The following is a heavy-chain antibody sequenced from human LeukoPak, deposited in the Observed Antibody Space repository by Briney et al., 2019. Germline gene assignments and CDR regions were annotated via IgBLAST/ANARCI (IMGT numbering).Heavy chain of an antibody. V-gene: IGHV4-4*07. D-gene: IGHD6-13*01. CDR3: ARDVLAAPGTFDY. CDR1: GGSISSFY. CDR2: IYPSGST. Sequence: SETLSLTCTVSGGSISSFYWSWIRQPAGRGLEWIGRIYPSGSTNYNPSLKSRVTISLDTPKNQFSLKLSSVTAADTAVYYCARDVLAAPGTFDYWGQGALVTVSS. J-gene: IGHJ4*02.